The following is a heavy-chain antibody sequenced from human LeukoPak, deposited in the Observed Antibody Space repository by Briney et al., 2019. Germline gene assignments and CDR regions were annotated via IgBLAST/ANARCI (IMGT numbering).Heavy chain of an antibody. CDR3: ARGGSIMDREVIIPFEY. D-gene: IGHD3-10*01. CDR2: INPSGGST. V-gene: IGHV1-46*01. Sequence: ASVKVSCKASGYTLTSHYMHWVRQAPGQGLEWMGVINPSGGSTTFAQKFQGRVTMTRDTSTNTVHMELSSLRSEDTAVYYCARGGSIMDREVIIPFEYWGQGTLVTVSS. CDR1: GYTLTSHY. J-gene: IGHJ4*02.